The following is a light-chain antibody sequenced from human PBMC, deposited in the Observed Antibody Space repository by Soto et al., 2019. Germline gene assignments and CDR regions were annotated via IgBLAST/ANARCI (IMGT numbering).Light chain of an antibody. Sequence: QSVLTQPASVSGSPGQSITISCTGTSSDVGAYIYVSWYQQHPGKAPKFLIYEVSKRPSGVSDRFSGSKSGNTASLTISGLQAEDEADYYCTSYTSSSTYVFGTGTRSPS. CDR1: SSDVGAYIY. J-gene: IGLJ1*01. CDR3: TSYTSSSTYV. CDR2: EVS. V-gene: IGLV2-14*01.